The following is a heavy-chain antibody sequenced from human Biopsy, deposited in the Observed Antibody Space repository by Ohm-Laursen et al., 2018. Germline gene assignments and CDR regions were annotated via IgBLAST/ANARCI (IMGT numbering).Heavy chain of an antibody. CDR1: GFTFSDNY. J-gene: IGHJ4*02. Sequence: SLRLSCSASGFTFSDNYMEWVRQAPGKGLEWVGRSRNKANSYTTEYAASVKGRFTISRDESETSMYLQMSGLKTEDTAVYYCARMFARPCPCSGGTFYPGDDYWGQGTLVTVSS. D-gene: IGHD2-15*01. CDR2: SRNKANSYTT. CDR3: ARMFARPCPCSGGTFYPGDDY. V-gene: IGHV3-72*01.